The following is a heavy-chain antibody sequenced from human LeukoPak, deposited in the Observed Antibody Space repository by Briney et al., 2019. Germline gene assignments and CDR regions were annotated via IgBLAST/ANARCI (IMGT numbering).Heavy chain of an antibody. CDR3: ATSGEVCSSTSCSVPVYYYYYYMDV. J-gene: IGHJ6*03. D-gene: IGHD2-2*01. Sequence: SETLSLTCAVYGGSFSGYYWSWIRQPPGKGLEWIGEINHSGSTNYNPSLKSRVTISVDTSKNQFSLKLSSVTAADTAVYYCATSGEVCSSTSCSVPVYYYYYYMDVWGKGTTVTVSS. V-gene: IGHV4-34*01. CDR1: GGSFSGYY. CDR2: INHSGST.